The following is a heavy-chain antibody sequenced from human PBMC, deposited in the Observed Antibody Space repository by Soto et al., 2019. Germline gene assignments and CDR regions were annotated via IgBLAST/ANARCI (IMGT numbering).Heavy chain of an antibody. D-gene: IGHD2-21*01. V-gene: IGHV3-7*01. CDR3: AKVVACGVDVGGIFDY. CDR1: GLTFSRHW. Sequence: PGGSLRLSCVSSGLTFSRHWMTWVRQAPGKGLEWVANIKEDGSNKYYVDSVRGRFAISRDNAKNSLYLQMNSLRAEDTAVYYCAKVVACGVDVGGIFDYWGQGTLVIVSS. J-gene: IGHJ4*02. CDR2: IKEDGSNK.